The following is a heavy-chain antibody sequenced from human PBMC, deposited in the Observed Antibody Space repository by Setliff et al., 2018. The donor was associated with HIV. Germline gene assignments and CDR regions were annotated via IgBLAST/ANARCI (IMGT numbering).Heavy chain of an antibody. V-gene: IGHV4-4*07. CDR2: LYVRGDT. Sequence: SETLSLTCYVTDDPISSYYWSWVRQPAGKGLEWIGRLYVRGDTNYNPSLKSRVTMSLDTSKKHFSLNLNSVTAADTAVYYCALTGHRLLRGYMDVWGKGTTVTVSS. CDR1: DDPISSYY. J-gene: IGHJ6*03. CDR3: ALTGHRLLRGYMDV. D-gene: IGHD2-15*01.